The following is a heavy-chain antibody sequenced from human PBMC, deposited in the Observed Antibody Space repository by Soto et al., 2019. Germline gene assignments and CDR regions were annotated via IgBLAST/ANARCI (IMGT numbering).Heavy chain of an antibody. CDR1: GGSISSSSYY. CDR3: ARQALISGWYGVGWFDP. D-gene: IGHD6-19*01. J-gene: IGHJ5*02. Sequence: QLQLQESGPGLVKPSETLSLTCTVSGGSISSSSYYWGWIRQPPGKGLEWIGSIYYSGSTYYNPSLKSRVTISVDTSKNQFSLKLSSVTAADTAVYYCARQALISGWYGVGWFDPWGQGTLVTVSS. CDR2: IYYSGST. V-gene: IGHV4-39*01.